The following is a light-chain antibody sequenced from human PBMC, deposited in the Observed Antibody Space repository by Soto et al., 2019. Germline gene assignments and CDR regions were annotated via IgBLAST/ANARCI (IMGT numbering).Light chain of an antibody. CDR3: QQYGSSPWT. J-gene: IGKJ1*01. CDR2: DAS. V-gene: IGKV3-20*01. CDR1: QSFRGR. Sequence: EVVLTQSPVTLSLSPGERATLSCRASQSFRGRLAWYQQKPGQAPRPLIYDASNRATGIPARFSGSGSGTDFTLTISRLEPEDFALYYCQQYGSSPWTFGQGTKVDI.